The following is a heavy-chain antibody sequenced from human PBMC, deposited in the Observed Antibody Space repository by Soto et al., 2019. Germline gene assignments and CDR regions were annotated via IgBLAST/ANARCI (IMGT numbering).Heavy chain of an antibody. V-gene: IGHV3-33*01. CDR3: ARDRYSGGRSIDY. CDR2: IWHDGSNE. J-gene: IGHJ4*02. Sequence: QVQLVESGGGVVQPGRSLRLSCAASGFTFSSYGIHWVRQAPGKGLEWVAVIWHDGSNEYYADSVKGRFTISRDNSKNTLYLQMNSLRAEDTAVYYCARDRYSGGRSIDYWGQGTLVTVSS. CDR1: GFTFSSYG. D-gene: IGHD2-15*01.